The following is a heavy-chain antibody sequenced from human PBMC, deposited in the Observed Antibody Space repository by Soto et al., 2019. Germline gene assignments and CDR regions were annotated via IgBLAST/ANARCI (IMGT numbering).Heavy chain of an antibody. CDR1: GYTFSRHG. Sequence: QVPLVESGGGVVQPGRSLRLSCAASGYTFSRHGMHWVRQAPGKGLEWVAAIWYDGSKKYYVGSVKGRFTISRDDSKNTLYLEMNSLRAEDTAVYFCARDPASSMDVWGQGTTVIVSS. D-gene: IGHD6-25*01. CDR3: ARDPASSMDV. CDR2: IWYDGSKK. V-gene: IGHV3-33*01. J-gene: IGHJ6*02.